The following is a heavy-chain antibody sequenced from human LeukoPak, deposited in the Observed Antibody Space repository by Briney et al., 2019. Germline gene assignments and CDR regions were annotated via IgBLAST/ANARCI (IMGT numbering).Heavy chain of an antibody. Sequence: PGGSLRLSCAASGSTFSNAWMSWVRQAPGKGLECVSAISGSGGSTYSADSLKGRFTISRDNSKNTLYLQINSLRTDDTAVFYCARGGLGSAFDNWGQGTLVTVSS. D-gene: IGHD6-19*01. V-gene: IGHV3-23*01. CDR1: GSTFSNAW. CDR2: ISGSGGST. J-gene: IGHJ4*02. CDR3: ARGGLGSAFDN.